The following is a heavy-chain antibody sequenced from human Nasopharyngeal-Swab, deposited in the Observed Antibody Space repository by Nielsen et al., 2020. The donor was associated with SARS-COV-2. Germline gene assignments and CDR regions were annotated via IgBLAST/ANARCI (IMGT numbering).Heavy chain of an antibody. Sequence: VRQAPGKGLEWVSGISWNSGSIGYADSVKGRFTISRDNAKNSLYLQMNSLRAEDTALYYCSKSRGYYYMDVWGKGTTVTVSS. D-gene: IGHD3-10*01. J-gene: IGHJ6*03. CDR2: ISWNSGSI. CDR3: SKSRGYYYMDV. V-gene: IGHV3-9*01.